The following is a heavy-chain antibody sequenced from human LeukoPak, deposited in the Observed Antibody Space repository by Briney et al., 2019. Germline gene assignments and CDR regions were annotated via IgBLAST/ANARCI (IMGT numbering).Heavy chain of an antibody. CDR3: ATSRGIAASEGFDY. CDR1: GYTFVS. CDR2: ISGYNGNT. J-gene: IGHJ4*02. Sequence: GASVKVSCKPSGYTFVSIRWVRQAPGQGLERMGWISGYNGNTNYAQKLQGRVTMTTDTSTSTVYMELRSLRSDDTAVYYCATSRGIAASEGFDYWGQGTPVTVSS. D-gene: IGHD6-13*01. V-gene: IGHV1-18*01.